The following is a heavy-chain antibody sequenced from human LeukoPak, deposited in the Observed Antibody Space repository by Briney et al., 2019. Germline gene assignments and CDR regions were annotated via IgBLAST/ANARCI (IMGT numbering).Heavy chain of an antibody. D-gene: IGHD4-17*01. CDR1: GFTFSDYY. V-gene: IGHV3-11*03. Sequence: GGSLRLSCAASGFTFSDYYMSWIRQAPGKGLEWVSYISSSSSYTNYADSVKGRFTISRDNSKNTLYLRMNSLRAEDTAVYYCAKTKTTVATGWFDPWGQGTLVTVSS. CDR2: ISSSSSYT. J-gene: IGHJ5*02. CDR3: AKTKTTVATGWFDP.